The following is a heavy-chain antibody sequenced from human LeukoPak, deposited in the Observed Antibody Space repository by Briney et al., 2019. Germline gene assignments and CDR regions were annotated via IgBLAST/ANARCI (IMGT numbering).Heavy chain of an antibody. CDR1: GFTFSSYS. CDR3: ARGRPGNYYDSSGPDLDY. J-gene: IGHJ4*02. V-gene: IGHV3-66*01. Sequence: GGSLRLSCAASGFTFSSYSMNWVRQAPGKGLEWVSVIYSGGSTYYADSVKGRFTISRDNAKNSLYLQMNSLRAEDTAVYYCARGRPGNYYDSSGPDLDYWGQGTLVTVSS. D-gene: IGHD3-22*01. CDR2: IYSGGST.